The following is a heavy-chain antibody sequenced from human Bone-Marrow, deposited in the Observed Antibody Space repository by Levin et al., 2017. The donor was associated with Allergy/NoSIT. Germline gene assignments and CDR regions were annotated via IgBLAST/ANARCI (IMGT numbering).Heavy chain of an antibody. Sequence: GGSLRLSCKGSESSFTNYWIGWVRQMPGKGLEWMGIIYPGDSETRYNPSFQGQVTLSADKSISTAYLQWSSLEASDTAMYYCARRGRYTYGGGYFDYWGQGTLVTVSS. CDR1: ESSFTNYW. CDR2: IYPGDSET. D-gene: IGHD5-18*01. J-gene: IGHJ4*02. CDR3: ARRGRYTYGGGYFDY. V-gene: IGHV5-51*01.